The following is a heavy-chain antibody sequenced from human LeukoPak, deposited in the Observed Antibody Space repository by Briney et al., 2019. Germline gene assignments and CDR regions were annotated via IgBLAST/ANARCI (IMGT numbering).Heavy chain of an antibody. CDR2: TYYRSKWYN. V-gene: IGHV6-1*01. CDR3: ARANEYYYDSSGELYYFDY. CDR1: GDSASSNSAA. D-gene: IGHD3-22*01. Sequence: SQTLSLTCAISGDSASSNSAAWNWIRQSPSRGLEWLGRTYYRSKWYNDYAVSVKSRITINPDTSKNQFSLQLNSVTPEDTAVYYCARANEYYYDSSGELYYFDYWGQGTLVTVSS. J-gene: IGHJ4*02.